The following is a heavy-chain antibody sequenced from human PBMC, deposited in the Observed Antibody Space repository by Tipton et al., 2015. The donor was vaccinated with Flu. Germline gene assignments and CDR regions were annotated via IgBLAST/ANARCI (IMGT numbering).Heavy chain of an antibody. Sequence: QLVQSGAEVKKPGPSVKVSCKASGGTFSSYAISWVRQAPGQGLEWMGRIIPIFGTANYAQKFQGRVTITADESTSTAYMELSSLRSEDTAVYYCARSEVVTSPHLPQHPSDAFDIWGQGKMVTVSS. CDR2: IIPIFGTA. CDR3: ARSEVVTSPHLPQHPSDAFDI. J-gene: IGHJ3*02. D-gene: IGHD4-23*01. V-gene: IGHV1-69*18. CDR1: GGTFSSYA.